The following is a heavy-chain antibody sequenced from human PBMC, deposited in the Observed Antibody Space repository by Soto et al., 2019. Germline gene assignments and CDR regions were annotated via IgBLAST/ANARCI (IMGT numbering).Heavy chain of an antibody. D-gene: IGHD3-22*01. CDR2: IYSGGST. J-gene: IGHJ5*02. CDR1: GDSISRDY. V-gene: IGHV4-59*01. Sequence: SETLSLTCTVSGDSISRDYWSWIRQPPGKGLEWIGYIYSGGSTNYNPSLKSRVTISLDTSKNQFSLNLNSVTDEDTAVYYCARVSDSSRYYLPFDPWGQGTLVTVSS. CDR3: ARVSDSSRYYLPFDP.